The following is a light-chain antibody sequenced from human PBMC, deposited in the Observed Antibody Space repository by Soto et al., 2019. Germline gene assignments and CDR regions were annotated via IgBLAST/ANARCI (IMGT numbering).Light chain of an antibody. CDR2: GAY. Sequence: EIGMTQSPDTMSVSPGERATLSCRASQSVSSHLAWYQQKPGQAPRLLIYGAYSRATGIPDRFTGSGSGTDFTLTISRLEPEDFAVYYCQQYNWPPTWTFGQGTKVDIK. CDR3: QQYNWPPTWT. J-gene: IGKJ1*01. CDR1: QSVSSH. V-gene: IGKV3D-15*01.